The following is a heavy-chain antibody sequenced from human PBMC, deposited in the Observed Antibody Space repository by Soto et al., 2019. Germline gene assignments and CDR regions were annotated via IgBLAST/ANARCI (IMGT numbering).Heavy chain of an antibody. V-gene: IGHV3-33*01. J-gene: IGHJ4*02. CDR2: IWYDGSNK. D-gene: IGHD4-17*01. Sequence: QVQLVESGGGVVQPGRSLRLSCAASGFTFSSYGMHWVRQAPGKGLEWVAVIWYDGSNKYYADSVKGRFTISRDNSKNTLYLQMNSLRAEDTAVYYCARVRDYGDYGFGYWGQGTLVTVSS. CDR3: ARVRDYGDYGFGY. CDR1: GFTFSSYG.